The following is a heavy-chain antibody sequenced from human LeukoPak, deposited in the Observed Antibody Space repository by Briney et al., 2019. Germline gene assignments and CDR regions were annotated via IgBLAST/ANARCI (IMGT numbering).Heavy chain of an antibody. D-gene: IGHD7-27*01. J-gene: IGHJ3*02. V-gene: IGHV4-39*01. CDR1: GGSISSSSYY. Sequence: SQTLSLTCTVSGGSISSSSYYWGWIRQPPGKGLEWIGSIYYSGSTYYNPSLKSRVTISVDTSKNQFSLKLSSVTAADTAVYYCARQIPGDGAFDIWGQGTMVTVSS. CDR2: IYYSGST. CDR3: ARQIPGDGAFDI.